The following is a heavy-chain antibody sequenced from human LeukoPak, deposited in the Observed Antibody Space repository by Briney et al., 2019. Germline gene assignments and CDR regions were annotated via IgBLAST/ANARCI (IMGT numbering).Heavy chain of an antibody. D-gene: IGHD3-3*01. J-gene: IGHJ6*02. CDR1: GGSISSGDYY. CDR2: IYYSGST. V-gene: IGHV4-30-4*01. Sequence: SETLSLTCTVSGGSISSGDYYWSWIRQPPGKGLEWIGYIYYSGSTYYNPSLKSRVTISVDTSKNQFSLKLSSVTAADTAVYYCARDQRPPITIFGVAPYGMDVWGQGTTVTVSS. CDR3: ARDQRPPITIFGVAPYGMDV.